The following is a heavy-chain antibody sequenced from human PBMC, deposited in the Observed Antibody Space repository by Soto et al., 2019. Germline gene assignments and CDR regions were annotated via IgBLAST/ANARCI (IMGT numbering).Heavy chain of an antibody. CDR1: GFTFSGSG. CDR2: VSDDGTRK. V-gene: IGHV3-30*03. D-gene: IGHD3-22*01. Sequence: QVQLVESGGGVVQPGRSLRLTCAASGFTFSGSGMHWVRQDPGKGLEWVLLVSDDGTRKYYADSVKGRFTISRDNSVITLYLQMNGMRAECTAVYYCVRWVGGFRYDNSGKYAAWGQGTLVTVSS. CDR3: VRWVGGFRYDNSGKYAA. J-gene: IGHJ5*02.